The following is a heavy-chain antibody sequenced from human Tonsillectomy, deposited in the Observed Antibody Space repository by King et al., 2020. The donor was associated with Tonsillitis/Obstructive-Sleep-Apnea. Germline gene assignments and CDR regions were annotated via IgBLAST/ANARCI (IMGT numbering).Heavy chain of an antibody. D-gene: IGHD3-22*01. J-gene: IGHJ4*02. CDR2: IKSKTDGGTK. V-gene: IGHV3-15*01. CDR1: GFTFSNAW. CDR3: TTLYDSSGYYYVRDY. Sequence: VQLVESGGGLVKPGGSLRLSCAASGFTFSNAWMSWVRQAPGKGLEWVGRIKSKTDGGTKDYAAPVKGRFTISRDDSKNTLYLQMNSLKTEDTAVYYCTTLYDSSGYYYVRDYWGQGTLVTVSS.